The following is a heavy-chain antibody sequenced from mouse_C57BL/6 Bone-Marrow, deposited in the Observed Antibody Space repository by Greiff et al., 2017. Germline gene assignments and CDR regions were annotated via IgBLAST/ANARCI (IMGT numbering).Heavy chain of an antibody. CDR2: ISYDGSN. CDR1: GYSITSGYY. J-gene: IGHJ2*01. D-gene: IGHD1-1*01. Sequence: DVKLQESGPGLVKPSQSLSLTCSVTGYSITSGYYWNWIRQFPGNKLEWMGYISYDGSNNYNPSLKNRISITRDTSKNQFFLKLNSVTTEDTATYYCAREEGYYYFDYWGQGTTLTVSS. V-gene: IGHV3-6*01. CDR3: AREEGYYYFDY.